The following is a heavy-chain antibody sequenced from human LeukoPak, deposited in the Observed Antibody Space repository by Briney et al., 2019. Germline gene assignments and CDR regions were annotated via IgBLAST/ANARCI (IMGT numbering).Heavy chain of an antibody. D-gene: IGHD3-10*01. Sequence: PGGSLRLSCAASGFTFGDYGMSWVRQAPGKGLEWVSGINWNGGSTGYADSVKGRFTISRDNAKNSLYLQMNSLRAEDTALYYCARDTHYYGSGSPAFDIWGQGTMVTVSS. CDR2: INWNGGST. CDR1: GFTFGDYG. V-gene: IGHV3-20*04. CDR3: ARDTHYYGSGSPAFDI. J-gene: IGHJ3*02.